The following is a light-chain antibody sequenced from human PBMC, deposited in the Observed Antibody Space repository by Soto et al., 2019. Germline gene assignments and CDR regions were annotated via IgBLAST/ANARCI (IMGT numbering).Light chain of an antibody. CDR2: NAS. Sequence: DIVLTQSPATLSLPPGERATLFCRTSQTVSKYLVWYQQKPGQAPRLLINNASNRATGIPARFNGSGSGTDFTLTISSLEPEDFAVYYCRQRSNWPLTFGGGTKVDIK. CDR3: RQRSNWPLT. J-gene: IGKJ4*01. V-gene: IGKV3-11*01. CDR1: QTVSKY.